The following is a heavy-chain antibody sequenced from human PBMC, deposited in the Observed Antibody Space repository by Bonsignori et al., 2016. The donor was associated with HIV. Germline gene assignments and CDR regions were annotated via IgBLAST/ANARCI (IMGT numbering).Heavy chain of an antibody. V-gene: IGHV3-30*02. CDR3: AKDPTGYSNYRYFDY. Sequence: VRQMPGKGLEWVAFIRYDGSNKYYADSVKGRFTISRDNSKNTLYLQMNSLRAEDTAVYYCAKDPTGYSNYRYFDYWGQGTLVTVSS. J-gene: IGHJ4*02. CDR2: IRYDGSNK. D-gene: IGHD4-11*01.